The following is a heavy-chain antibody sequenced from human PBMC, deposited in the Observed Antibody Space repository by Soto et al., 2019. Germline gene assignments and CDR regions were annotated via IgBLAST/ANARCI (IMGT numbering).Heavy chain of an antibody. CDR1: GGSISSYY. D-gene: IGHD3-22*01. Sequence: PSETLSLTCTVSGGSISSYYWSWIRQPPGKGLEWIGYIYYSGSTNYNPSLKSRVTISVDTSKNQFSLKLSSVTAADTAVYYCARVLEPEYYYDSSGPAYYFDYWGQGTLVTVSS. CDR2: IYYSGST. J-gene: IGHJ4*02. V-gene: IGHV4-59*01. CDR3: ARVLEPEYYYDSSGPAYYFDY.